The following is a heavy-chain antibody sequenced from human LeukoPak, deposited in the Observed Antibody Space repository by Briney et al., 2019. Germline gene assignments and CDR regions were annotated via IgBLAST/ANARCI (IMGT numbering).Heavy chain of an antibody. CDR1: GGSISSYY. J-gene: IGHJ5*02. CDR2: IYYSGST. D-gene: IGHD6-19*01. CDR3: ARDFHAGIALAGTRDSWFDP. Sequence: SETLSLTCTVSGGSISSYYWSWIRQPPGKGLEWIGYIYYSGSTNYNPSLKSRVTISVDTSKNQFSLKLSSVTAADTAVYYCARDFHAGIALAGTRDSWFDPWGQGTLVTVSS. V-gene: IGHV4-59*01.